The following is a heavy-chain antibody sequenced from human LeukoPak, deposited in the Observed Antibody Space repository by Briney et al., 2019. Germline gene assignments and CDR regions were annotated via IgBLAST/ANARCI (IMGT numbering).Heavy chain of an antibody. J-gene: IGHJ6*02. CDR2: IYYSGST. Sequence: PSETLSLTCSVSGDSISSHYWSWIRQPPGKGLEWIGYIYYSGSTYYNPSLKSRVTISIDTSKKHFSLNLSSVSAADTAVYYCARDYCGSVGYYGAGYSYGMDVWGQGTTITVSS. CDR3: ARDYCGSVGYYGAGYSYGMDV. CDR1: GDSISSHY. D-gene: IGHD3-22*01. V-gene: IGHV4-59*11.